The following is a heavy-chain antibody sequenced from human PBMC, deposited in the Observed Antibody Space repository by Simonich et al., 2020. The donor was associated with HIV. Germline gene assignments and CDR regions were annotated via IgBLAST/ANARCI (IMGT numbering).Heavy chain of an antibody. Sequence: QVQLQESGPGLVKPSETLSLTCAVSGYSISSGYYWGWIRQPPGKGLEWIGSIYLRGSTYYNPSRKSRVTISVDTSKNQFSLKMSSLTAADTAVYYCYGDYGEYYFDHWSQGTLVTVSS. CDR2: IYLRGST. D-gene: IGHD4-17*01. CDR3: YGDYGEYYFDH. J-gene: IGHJ4*02. CDR1: GYSISSGYY. V-gene: IGHV4-38-2*01.